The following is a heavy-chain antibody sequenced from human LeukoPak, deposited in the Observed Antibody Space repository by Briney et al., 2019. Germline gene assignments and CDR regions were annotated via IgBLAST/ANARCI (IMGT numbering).Heavy chain of an antibody. J-gene: IGHJ3*02. D-gene: IGHD6-13*01. CDR1: GGSISSGGYY. Sequence: SQTLSLTCTVSGGSISSGGYYWSWIRQHPGKGLEWIGYIYYSGSTYYNPSLKSRVTISVDKPKNQFSLKLSSVTAADTAVYYCVREAAAGIAAFDIWGQGTMVTVSS. V-gene: IGHV4-31*03. CDR3: VREAAAGIAAFDI. CDR2: IYYSGST.